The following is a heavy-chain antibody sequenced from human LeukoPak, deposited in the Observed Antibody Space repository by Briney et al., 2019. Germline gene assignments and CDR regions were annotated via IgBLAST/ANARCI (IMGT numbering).Heavy chain of an antibody. Sequence: SETLSLTCNVSGGSISNHYWSWIRQPPGKGLEWIGYIYHSGSSNYNPSLTSRVTISVDKSKNQFSLKMRSVTAADTAVYYCARVRARTLYYFDYWGQGTLVTVSS. CDR2: IYHSGSS. CDR1: GGSISNHY. J-gene: IGHJ4*02. CDR3: ARVRARTLYYFDY. V-gene: IGHV4-59*08.